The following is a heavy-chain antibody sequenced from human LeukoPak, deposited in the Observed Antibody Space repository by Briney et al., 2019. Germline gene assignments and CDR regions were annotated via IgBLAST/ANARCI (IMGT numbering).Heavy chain of an antibody. Sequence: PGGSLRLSCAASGFTFSSYEMNWVRQAPGKGLEWVSYISSSGSTIYYADSVKGRFTISRDNAKNSLYLQMNSLRAEDTAVYYCARDHFGYSGGWNDYWGQGTLVTVSS. CDR1: GFTFSSYE. CDR2: ISSSGSTI. V-gene: IGHV3-48*03. J-gene: IGHJ4*02. CDR3: ARDHFGYSGGWNDY. D-gene: IGHD6-19*01.